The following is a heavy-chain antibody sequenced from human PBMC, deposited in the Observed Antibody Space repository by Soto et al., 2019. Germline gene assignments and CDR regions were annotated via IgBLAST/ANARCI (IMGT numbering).Heavy chain of an antibody. D-gene: IGHD2-15*01. J-gene: IGHJ4*02. CDR2: TWHTGIT. Sequence: SETLSLTCVVYGDSITMSSWWSWVRQPPGKGLEWIGETWHTGITKYNPSLHSRVTISVDTSKNHFSLQLSSATAADTAVYYCASICSGGSCHFDLWGQGTLVTVSS. V-gene: IGHV4-4*02. CDR3: ASICSGGSCHFDL. CDR1: GDSITMSSW.